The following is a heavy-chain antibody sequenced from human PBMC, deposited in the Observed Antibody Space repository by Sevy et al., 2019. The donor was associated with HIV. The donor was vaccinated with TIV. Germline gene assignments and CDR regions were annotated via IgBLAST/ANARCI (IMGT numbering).Heavy chain of an antibody. D-gene: IGHD3-22*01. J-gene: IGHJ3*02. V-gene: IGHV1-2*06. CDR1: GYTFTGYY. CDR2: INPNSGGT. CDR3: ARDRRYYYDSSGHDAFDI. Sequence: ASVKVSCKASGYTFTGYYMHWVRQAPGQGLEWMGRINPNSGGTNYAQKFQGRVTMTRDTSISTAYMGLSRLRSDDTAVYYCARDRRYYYDSSGHDAFDIWGQGTMVTVSS.